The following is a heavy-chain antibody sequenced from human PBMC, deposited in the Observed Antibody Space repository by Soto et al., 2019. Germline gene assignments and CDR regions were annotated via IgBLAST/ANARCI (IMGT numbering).Heavy chain of an antibody. CDR3: ARGRYYGSGSYWRDSYYYYYGMDV. V-gene: IGHV4-4*07. Sequence: SETLSLTCTVSGGSISNYFCNWIRQPAGKGLEWIGRIDNSGSTNYNPSLKSRITMSVDTSKNQFSLKLSSVTAADTAVYYCARGRYYGSGSYWRDSYYYYYGMDVWGQGTKVTVSS. D-gene: IGHD3-10*01. CDR1: GGSISNYF. CDR2: IDNSGST. J-gene: IGHJ6*02.